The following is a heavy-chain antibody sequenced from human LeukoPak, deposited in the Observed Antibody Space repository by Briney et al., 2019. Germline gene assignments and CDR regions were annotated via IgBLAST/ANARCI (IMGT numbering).Heavy chain of an antibody. V-gene: IGHV3-7*01. CDR1: GFTFSSYG. CDR3: ARGFGERYYYYMDV. J-gene: IGHJ6*03. Sequence: GGSLRLSCAASGFTFSSYGMNWVRQAPGKGLEWVANIKQDGSEKYYVDSVKGRFTISRDNAKNSLYLQMNSLRAEDTAVYYCARGFGERYYYYMDVWGKGTTVTISS. CDR2: IKQDGSEK. D-gene: IGHD3-10*01.